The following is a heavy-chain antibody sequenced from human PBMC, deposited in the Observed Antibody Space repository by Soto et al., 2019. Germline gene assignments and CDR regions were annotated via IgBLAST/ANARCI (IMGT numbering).Heavy chain of an antibody. CDR1: GFTFSSYG. Sequence: GGSLRLSCAASGFTFSSYGMHWVRQAPGKGLEWVAVIWYDGSNKYYADSVKGRFTISRDNSKNTLYLQMNSLRAEDTALYYWTGDPALGRRVNPLDYCYGMDVWGQGTTVTVSS. D-gene: IGHD3-16*01. J-gene: IGHJ6*02. CDR3: TGDPALGRRVNPLDYCYGMDV. CDR2: IWYDGSNK. V-gene: IGHV3-33*01.